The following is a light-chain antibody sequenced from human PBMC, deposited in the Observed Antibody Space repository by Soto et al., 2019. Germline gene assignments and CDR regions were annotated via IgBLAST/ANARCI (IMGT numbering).Light chain of an antibody. Sequence: DIQMTQSPSTLSASVGDRVTITCRASQSISSWLAWYQQKPGKAPKLLIYKASSLESGVPSRFSGSGSGTELTLTISSLQPDDFATYSCHRYPSYPWTFGQGSKVEIK. CDR3: HRYPSYPWT. CDR1: QSISSW. V-gene: IGKV1-5*03. J-gene: IGKJ1*01. CDR2: KAS.